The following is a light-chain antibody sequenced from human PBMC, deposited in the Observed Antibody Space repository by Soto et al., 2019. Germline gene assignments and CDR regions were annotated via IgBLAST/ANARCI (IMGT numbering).Light chain of an antibody. V-gene: IGLV1-40*01. J-gene: IGLJ2*01. CDR1: SSNIGAGYD. Sequence: QLVLTQPPSVSGAPGQRVTISCTGSSSNIGAGYDVHWYQQLPGTAPKLLIYGNSNRPSGVPDRFSGSKSGTSASLAITGLQAEDEADYYCQSSDSSLRGVVFGGGTKLTVL. CDR2: GNS. CDR3: QSSDSSLRGVV.